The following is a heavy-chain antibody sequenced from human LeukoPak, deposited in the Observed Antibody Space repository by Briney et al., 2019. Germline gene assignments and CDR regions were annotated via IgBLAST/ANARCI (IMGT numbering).Heavy chain of an antibody. CDR1: GYTFTSYG. CDR3: ARVGPRYCSGGSCSRFDP. V-gene: IGHV1-18*04. J-gene: IGHJ5*02. CDR2: ISAYNGNT. Sequence: ASVKVSCKASGYTFTSYGISWVRQAPGQGLEWMGWISAYNGNTNYAQKLQGRVTMTTDTSTSTAYMELRSLRSDDTAVYYCARVGPRYCSGGSCSRFDPRGQGTLATVSS. D-gene: IGHD2-15*01.